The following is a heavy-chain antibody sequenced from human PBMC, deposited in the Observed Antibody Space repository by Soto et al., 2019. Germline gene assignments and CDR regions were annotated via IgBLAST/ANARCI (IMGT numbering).Heavy chain of an antibody. D-gene: IGHD3-22*01. CDR3: ARGRVVSQTYYYGMDV. J-gene: IGHJ6*02. CDR1: GGTFSSYA. V-gene: IGHV1-69*13. Sequence: VASVKVSCKASGGTFSSYAISWVRQAPGQVLEWMGGIIPIFGTANYAQKFQGRVTITADESTSTAYMELSSLRSEDTAVYYCARGRVVSQTYYYGMDVWGQGTTVTVSS. CDR2: IIPIFGTA.